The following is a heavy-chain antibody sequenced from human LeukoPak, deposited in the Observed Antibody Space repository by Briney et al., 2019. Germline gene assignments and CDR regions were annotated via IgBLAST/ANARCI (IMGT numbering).Heavy chain of an antibody. Sequence: SETLSLTCAVYGGSFSGYYWSWIRQPPGKGLEWIGEINHTGGSNYNPSLKSRVTISVDTSKNQFSLKLTSVTAADTAVYYCAIAGGWYAFDIWGQGTMVTVSS. CDR3: AIAGGWYAFDI. CDR1: GGSFSGYY. CDR2: INHTGGS. J-gene: IGHJ3*02. D-gene: IGHD3-16*01. V-gene: IGHV4-34*01.